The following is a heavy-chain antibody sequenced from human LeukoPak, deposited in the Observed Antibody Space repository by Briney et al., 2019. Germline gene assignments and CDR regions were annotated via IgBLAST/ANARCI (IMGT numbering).Heavy chain of an antibody. V-gene: IGHV3-47*02. D-gene: IGHD5-12*01. CDR2: IGTGGDT. CDR1: GFAFSSYL. CDR3: AREVATITPHDAFDI. Sequence: GGSLRLSCAASGFAFSSYLLHWVRRAPGKGPEWVSAIGTGGDTYYADSVMGRFTISRDNAKMSLYLQMNSLIAEDMAVYYCAREVATITPHDAFDIWGQGTMVTVSS. J-gene: IGHJ3*02.